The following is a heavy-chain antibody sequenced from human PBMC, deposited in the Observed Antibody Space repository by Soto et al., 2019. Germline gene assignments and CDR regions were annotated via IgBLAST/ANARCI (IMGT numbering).Heavy chain of an antibody. V-gene: IGHV4-30-4*01. J-gene: IGHJ3*02. Sequence: PSETLSLTCTVSGGSISSGGYYWSWIRQPPGKGLEWIGYIYYSGSTYYNPSLKSRVTISVDTSKNQFSLKMSSVTAADTDVYYCARVLIAVGYCSGRSSYLYDAVDIWCHATMGT. D-gene: IGHD2-15*01. CDR3: ARVLIAVGYCSGRSSYLYDAVDI. CDR1: GGSISSGGYY. CDR2: IYYSGST.